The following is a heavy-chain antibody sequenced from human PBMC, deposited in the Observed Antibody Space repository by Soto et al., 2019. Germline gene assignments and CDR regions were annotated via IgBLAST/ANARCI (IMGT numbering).Heavy chain of an antibody. D-gene: IGHD6-6*01. V-gene: IGHV6-1*01. Sequence: SQTLSLTCAISGDSVSSNSAAWNWIRQSPSRGLEWLGRTYYRSKWYNDYAGSVKSRITINPVTSKNQFSLQLNSVTHEDTAVSYGAIASRYRSSSGRYYYFDYWGQGTLVTVSS. CDR3: AIASRYRSSSGRYYYFDY. J-gene: IGHJ4*02. CDR1: GDSVSSNSAA. CDR2: TYYRSKWYN.